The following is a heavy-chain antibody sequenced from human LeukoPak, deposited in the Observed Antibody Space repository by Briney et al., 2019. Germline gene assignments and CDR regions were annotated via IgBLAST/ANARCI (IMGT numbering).Heavy chain of an antibody. CDR3: ARGTQVRDGYNYGYYYGMDV. CDR1: GGSIRSYY. Sequence: SETQSLTCTVSGGSIRSYYWSWIRQPPGKGLEWVGYIYDTGGTSNHNPSLKRRVSISVDTSKSQFTLNLGFVTAADTAVYYCARGTQVRDGYNYGYYYGMDVWGQGITVTVSS. CDR2: IYDTGGTS. V-gene: IGHV4-59*01. D-gene: IGHD5-24*01. J-gene: IGHJ6*02.